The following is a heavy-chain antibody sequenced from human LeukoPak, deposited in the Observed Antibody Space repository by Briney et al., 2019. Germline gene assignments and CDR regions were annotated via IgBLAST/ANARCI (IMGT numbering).Heavy chain of an antibody. CDR2: ISDSGSPI. CDR1: VFTFSSHM. Sequence: GGSLRLSSAHRVFTFSSHMTNYGRQAPGKGLEWVSYISDSGSPIYYADSVKGRFTVSRDNAKNSVYLQMNSLRAEDTALYYCSRQTLRAAGYSAFDFWGQGTLVTVSS. CDR3: SRQTLRAAGYSAFDF. V-gene: IGHV3-48*03. J-gene: IGHJ3*01. D-gene: IGHD6-13*01.